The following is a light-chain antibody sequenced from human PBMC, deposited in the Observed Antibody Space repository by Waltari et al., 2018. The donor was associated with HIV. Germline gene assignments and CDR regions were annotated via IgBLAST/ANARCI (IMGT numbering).Light chain of an antibody. CDR1: ALSKQY. CDR3: QSADSSGNWL. CDR2: KDT. J-gene: IGLJ3*02. Sequence: SYELTQQPSVSVSPGQTARITCSGEALSKQYAYWYQQKQGRAPVVVIYKDTRKSSGIPELFPGSTSGTTVALTISGVQAEDEADYYCQSADSSGNWLFGGGTKLTVV. V-gene: IGLV3-25*03.